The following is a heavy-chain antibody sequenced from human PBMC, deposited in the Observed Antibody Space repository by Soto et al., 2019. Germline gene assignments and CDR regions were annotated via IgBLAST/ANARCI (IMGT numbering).Heavy chain of an antibody. D-gene: IGHD2-2*01. J-gene: IGHJ4*02. Sequence: QVQLVQSGAEVKKPGASVKVSCKASGYTFTSYAMHWVRQAPGQRLEWMGWINAGNGNTKYSQKFQGRVTITRDTSGSTAYMELSSLRSEDTAVYYCARTKVTARGVVPAANLAIDYWGQGTLVTVSS. CDR2: INAGNGNT. CDR3: ARTKVTARGVVPAANLAIDY. V-gene: IGHV1-3*01. CDR1: GYTFTSYA.